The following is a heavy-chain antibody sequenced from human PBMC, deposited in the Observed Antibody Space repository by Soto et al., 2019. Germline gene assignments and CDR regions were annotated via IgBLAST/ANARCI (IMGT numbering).Heavy chain of an antibody. CDR3: ATTESRGTFYYYAMDV. V-gene: IGHV3-23*01. CDR2: ISGSGGST. J-gene: IGHJ6*02. D-gene: IGHD3-16*01. Sequence: LLESGGGLVQPGGSLRLSCATSRFTFSTYAMTWVRQAPGKGLEWVSSISGSGGSTYYADSVKGRFTLSRDNSKNTLFLQMNSLRVEDTAVYYCATTESRGTFYYYAMDVWGQGTTVTVSS. CDR1: RFTFSTYA.